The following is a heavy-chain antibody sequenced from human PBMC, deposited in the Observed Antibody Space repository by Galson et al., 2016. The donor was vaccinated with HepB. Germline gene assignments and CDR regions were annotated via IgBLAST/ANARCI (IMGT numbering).Heavy chain of an antibody. J-gene: IGHJ4*02. CDR2: ISYYGNDE. D-gene: IGHD3-9*01. Sequence: SLRLSCAASGFTFSSYGMHWVRQAPGTGLEWVAVISYYGNDEYYADSVKGRFTISRDNSKNTLYLRMNSLRTEDTAVYYCAKDSDILTGYYYPQFDYWGQGTLVTVSS. CDR1: GFTFSSYG. V-gene: IGHV3-30*18. CDR3: AKDSDILTGYYYPQFDY.